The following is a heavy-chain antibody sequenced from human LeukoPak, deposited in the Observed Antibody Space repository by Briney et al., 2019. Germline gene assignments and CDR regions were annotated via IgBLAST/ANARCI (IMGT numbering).Heavy chain of an antibody. J-gene: IGHJ4*02. Sequence: GGSLRLSCAASGFTFSDYYMSWIRQAPGKGLEWVSYISSGDTTIYYADSVKGRFTISRDNAKNSLYLQMNSLRAEDTAVYYCARRMMVDYGGADYWGQGTPVTVSS. D-gene: IGHD4-23*01. CDR3: ARRMMVDYGGADY. CDR2: ISSGDTTI. V-gene: IGHV3-11*01. CDR1: GFTFSDYY.